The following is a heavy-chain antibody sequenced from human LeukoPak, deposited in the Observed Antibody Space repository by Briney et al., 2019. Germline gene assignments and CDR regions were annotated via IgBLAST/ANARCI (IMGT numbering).Heavy chain of an antibody. CDR3: ARHRIRGFYYGYSYFFVF. V-gene: IGHV1-69*05. J-gene: IGHJ4*02. CDR1: GGTFSSYA. Sequence: EASVRVSCKASGGTFSSYAINWVRQAPGQGLEWMGRIIPIFTTANYAQKFQGRVTITTDESTTTAYMELSSLRSEELAVYYCARHRIRGFYYGYSYFFVFWGQGTLVTVFS. CDR2: IIPIFTTA. D-gene: IGHD3-10*01.